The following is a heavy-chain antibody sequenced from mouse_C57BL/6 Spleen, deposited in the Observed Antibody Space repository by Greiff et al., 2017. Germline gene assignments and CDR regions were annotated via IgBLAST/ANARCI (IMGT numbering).Heavy chain of an antibody. D-gene: IGHD1-1*01. J-gene: IGHJ4*01. CDR3: ARNYYGSREDYYAMDY. CDR1: GFNIKNTY. CDR2: IDPANGNT. V-gene: IGHV14-3*01. Sequence: EVQLQESVAELVRPGASVKLSCTASGFNIKNTYMHWVKQRPEQGLEWIGRIDPANGNTKYAPKFQGKATITADTSSNTAYLQLSSLTSEDTAIYYCARNYYGSREDYYAMDYWGQGTSVTVSS.